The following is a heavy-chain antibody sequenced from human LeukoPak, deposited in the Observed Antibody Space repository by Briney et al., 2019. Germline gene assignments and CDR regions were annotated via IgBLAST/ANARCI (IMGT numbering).Heavy chain of an antibody. J-gene: IGHJ4*02. CDR3: ARDLGTTVTTYLDY. V-gene: IGHV3-21*01. D-gene: IGHD4-17*01. CDR2: ISSSSSYI. CDR1: GFTFSSYS. Sequence: PGGSLRLSCAASGFTFSSYSMNWVRQAPGKGLEWVSSISSSSSYIYYAGSVKGRFTISRDNAKNSLYLRMNSLRAEDTAVYYCARDLGTTVTTYLDYWGQGTLVTVSS.